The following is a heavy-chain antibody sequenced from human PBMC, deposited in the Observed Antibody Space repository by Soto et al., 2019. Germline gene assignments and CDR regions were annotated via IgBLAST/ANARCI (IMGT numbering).Heavy chain of an antibody. CDR2: ISSSGGTI. CDR1: GFTFSTYS. D-gene: IGHD3-10*01. Sequence: PGGSLRLSCAASGFTFSTYSMNWVRQAPGKGLEWVSYISSSGGTIYYADSVKGRFTISRDNAKNSLYLQMNSLRDEDTAVYYCARVNYYGSGTNWFDPWGQGTQVTVSS. J-gene: IGHJ5*02. V-gene: IGHV3-48*02. CDR3: ARVNYYGSGTNWFDP.